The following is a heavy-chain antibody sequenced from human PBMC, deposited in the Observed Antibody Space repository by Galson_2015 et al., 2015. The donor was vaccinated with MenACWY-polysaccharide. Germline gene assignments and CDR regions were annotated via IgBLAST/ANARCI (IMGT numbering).Heavy chain of an antibody. D-gene: IGHD1-26*01. J-gene: IGHJ4*02. CDR1: GLTLGNQV. Sequence: APRLSCAAAGLTLGNQVKNRVRQAGGKGLEWDSTIRSSGGTTYYADSVKGRFTISRDNSKNTLYLQMNSLRAEDTAVYYCAKDTGSSPNDFWGQGTLVTVSS. CDR2: IRSSGGTT. CDR3: AKDTGSSPNDF. V-gene: IGHV3-23*01.